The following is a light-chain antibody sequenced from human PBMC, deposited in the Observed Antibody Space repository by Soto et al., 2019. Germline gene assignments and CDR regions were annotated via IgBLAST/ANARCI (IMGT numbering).Light chain of an antibody. Sequence: QAVVTQEPSLTVSPGGRVTLTCGSSTGVVASGHYPFWFQQKPGQAPRTLIYDTSSRHSWTPARFSGSLFGGKAALTLSGAQPEDEAEYYCLLSYSGARVFGGGTKLTVL. J-gene: IGLJ2*01. CDR3: LLSYSGARV. CDR2: DTS. CDR1: TGVVASGHY. V-gene: IGLV7-46*01.